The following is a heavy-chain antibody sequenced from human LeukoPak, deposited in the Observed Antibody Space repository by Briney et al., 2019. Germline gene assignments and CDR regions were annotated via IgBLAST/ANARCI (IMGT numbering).Heavy chain of an antibody. CDR2: ISSSSSYT. CDR3: ARVRYQTADY. J-gene: IGHJ4*02. CDR1: GVTFSDYF. Sequence: GGSLRLSCAASGVTFSDYFMSWIRQAPGKGLEWVSYISSSSSYTEYADSMKGRITISRDNAKNSVYLQMNSLRVEDTAVYYCARVRYQTADYWGQGTLVTVSS. V-gene: IGHV3-11*06. D-gene: IGHD3-16*02.